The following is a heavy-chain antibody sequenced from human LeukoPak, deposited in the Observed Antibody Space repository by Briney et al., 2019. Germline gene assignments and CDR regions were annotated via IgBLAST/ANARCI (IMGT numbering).Heavy chain of an antibody. V-gene: IGHV1-2*02. J-gene: IGHJ4*02. CDR1: GYTFPGYY. D-gene: IGHD6-6*01. CDR3: ARGPYSSSSLGWDY. Sequence: ASVKVSCKASGYTFPGYYMHWVRQAPGQGLEWMGWINPNSGGTNYAQKFQGRVTMTRDTSINTAYMELSSLRSEDTAVYYCARGPYSSSSLGWDYWGQGTLVTVSS. CDR2: INPNSGGT.